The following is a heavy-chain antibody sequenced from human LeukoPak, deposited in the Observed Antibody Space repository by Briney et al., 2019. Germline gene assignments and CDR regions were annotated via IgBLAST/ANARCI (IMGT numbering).Heavy chain of an antibody. CDR1: GGSIDSSY. CDR3: ARGYCSGSTCYRSASDI. D-gene: IGHD2-2*02. CDR2: ISYSGNT. J-gene: IGHJ3*02. Sequence: SETLSLTCTVSGGSIDSSYWTWIRQPPGKGLEWIGCISYSGNTNYNPSLKSRMTLSLDTSKNQFSLNLSSVTAADTAVYYCARGYCSGSTCYRSASDIWGQGTMVTVSS. V-gene: IGHV4-59*01.